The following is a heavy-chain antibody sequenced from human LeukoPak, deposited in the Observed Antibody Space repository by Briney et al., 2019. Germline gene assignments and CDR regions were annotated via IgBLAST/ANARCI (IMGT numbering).Heavy chain of an antibody. V-gene: IGHV1-18*01. D-gene: IGHD6-19*01. J-gene: IGHJ4*02. CDR1: GYTFTSYG. CDR2: ISAYNGNT. Sequence: ASVKVSCKASGYTFTSYGISWVRQAPGQGLEWMGWISAYNGNTNYAQKLQGRVTMTTDTSTSTAYMELRSLRSDDTAVYYCASSLNSSGWYRYYFDYWGQGTLVTVSS. CDR3: ASSLNSSGWYRYYFDY.